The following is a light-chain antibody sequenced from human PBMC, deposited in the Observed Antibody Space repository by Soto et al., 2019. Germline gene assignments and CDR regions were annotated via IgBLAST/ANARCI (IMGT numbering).Light chain of an antibody. CDR1: QTVSNK. CDR3: QQYGNSPIT. J-gene: IGKJ5*01. Sequence: EIVLTQSAATLSSSPGERATLSCRASQTVSNKLAWYQHKPGQAPRLLIYDTSNRATGIPARFSGSGSGTDFTLTISRLEPEDFAVYYCQQYGNSPITFGQGTRLEIK. CDR2: DTS. V-gene: IGKV3-11*01.